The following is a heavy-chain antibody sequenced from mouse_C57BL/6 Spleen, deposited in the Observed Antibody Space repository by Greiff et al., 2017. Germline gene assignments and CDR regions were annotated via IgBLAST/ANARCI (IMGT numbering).Heavy chain of an antibody. V-gene: IGHV14-1*01. CDR3: TRADYGNYYAMDY. J-gene: IGHJ4*01. CDR2: IDPEDGDT. Sequence: VQLKESGAELVRPGASVKLSCTASGFNIHDYYMHWVKQRPEQGLEWIGRIDPEDGDTEYAPKFQGKATLTAVTSSNPAYLQLSSLTSEDTAVYYCTRADYGNYYAMDYWGQGTSVTVSS. CDR1: GFNIHDYY. D-gene: IGHD2-1*01.